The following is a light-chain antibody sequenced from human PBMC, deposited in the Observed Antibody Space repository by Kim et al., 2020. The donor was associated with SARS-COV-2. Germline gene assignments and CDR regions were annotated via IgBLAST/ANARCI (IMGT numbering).Light chain of an antibody. CDR3: QHYGSPPQT. J-gene: IGKJ2*01. CDR1: QSITSSY. V-gene: IGKV3-20*01. Sequence: EIVLPQSPGTLSLSPGERATLSCRASQSITSSYLAWFQQKPGQAPRLLIYGASSRATGIPDRFSGSGSETDFTLTISRLEPEDLAVYYCQHYGSPPQTFGQGTKVDIK. CDR2: GAS.